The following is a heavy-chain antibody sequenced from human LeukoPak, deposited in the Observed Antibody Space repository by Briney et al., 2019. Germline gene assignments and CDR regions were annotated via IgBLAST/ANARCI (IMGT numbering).Heavy chain of an antibody. CDR2: MNPNSGNT. CDR1: GGTFSSYA. V-gene: IGHV1-8*02. Sequence: ASVKVSCKASGGTFSSYAISWVRQATGQGLEWMGWMNPNSGNTGYAQKFQGRVTMTRNTSISTAYMELSSLRSEDTAVYYCARGGGSSGWYPLYYYYGMDVWGQGTTVTVSS. J-gene: IGHJ6*02. D-gene: IGHD6-19*01. CDR3: ARGGGSSGWYPLYYYYGMDV.